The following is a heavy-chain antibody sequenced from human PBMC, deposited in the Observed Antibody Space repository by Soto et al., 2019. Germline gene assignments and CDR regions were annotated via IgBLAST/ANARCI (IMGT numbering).Heavy chain of an antibody. Sequence: GGSLRLSCAACGFTFSSYWMSWVRQAPWKGLEWVANIKQDGSEKYYVDSVKGRFTISRDNAKNSLYLQMNSLRAEDTAVYYCAREGYSYGSFDYCGQRTLVAFSS. CDR2: IKQDGSEK. CDR1: GFTFSSYW. D-gene: IGHD5-18*01. J-gene: IGHJ4*02. CDR3: AREGYSYGSFDY. V-gene: IGHV3-7*01.